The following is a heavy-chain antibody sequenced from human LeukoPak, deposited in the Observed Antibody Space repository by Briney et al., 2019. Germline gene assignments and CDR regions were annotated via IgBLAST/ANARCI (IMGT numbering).Heavy chain of an antibody. CDR3: ARVWCSGGNCYSRWFDP. V-gene: IGHV4-59*01. J-gene: IGHJ5*02. CDR2: IYYSETT. D-gene: IGHD2-15*01. CDR1: GGSISSYY. Sequence: SETLSLTCTVSGGSISSYYWSWIRQPPGKGLEWIEHIYYSETTNYHPSLKSRVTISVDTSQNQFCLKVSSVTAADTAVYFCARVWCSGGNCYSRWFDPWGQGNMVTVSS.